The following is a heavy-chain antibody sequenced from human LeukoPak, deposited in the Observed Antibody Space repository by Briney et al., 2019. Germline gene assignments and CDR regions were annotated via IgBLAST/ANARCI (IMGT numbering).Heavy chain of an antibody. J-gene: IGHJ4*02. CDR3: ARVDAAAVGFYFDN. D-gene: IGHD6-13*01. CDR2: FYHSGIT. CDR1: GYSISSGYF. V-gene: IGHV4-38-2*02. Sequence: SETLSLTCTVSGYSISSGYFWGWIRQPPGKGLEWIGSFYHSGITYYNPSLKSRVTISVDTSKNQFSLKLSSVTAADTAVYFCARVDAAAVGFYFDNWGQGTLVTVSS.